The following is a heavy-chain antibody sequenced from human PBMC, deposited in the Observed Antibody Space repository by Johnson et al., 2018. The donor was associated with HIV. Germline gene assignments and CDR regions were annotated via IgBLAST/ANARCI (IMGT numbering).Heavy chain of an antibody. CDR2: ISGSGGST. CDR1: GFTFSSYA. D-gene: IGHD3-16*01. CDR3: ARGGKRVMAAFDI. V-gene: IGHV3-23*04. J-gene: IGHJ3*02. Sequence: MLLVESGGGVVQPGRSLRLSCAASGFTFSSYAISWVRQAPGKGLEWVSTISGSGGSTYHADSVNGRFTISRDNSNNTLYMQMKSLRAEDTAVYYCARGGKRVMAAFDIWGQGTLVTVSS.